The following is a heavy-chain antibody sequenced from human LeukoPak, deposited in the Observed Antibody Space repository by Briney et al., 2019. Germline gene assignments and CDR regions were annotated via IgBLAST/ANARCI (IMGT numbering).Heavy chain of an antibody. J-gene: IGHJ6*03. D-gene: IGHD2-2*01. Sequence: GGSLRLSCAASGFTFSNYAMSWVRQPPGKGLEWVSVIPGSGGSTYYADSGKGRFTISRDNSKNTLYLQVHSLRAEDTAVYYCAKAPLGRDCSSTSCYSNGWYYHYYYMDVWGKGTTVTVS. CDR2: IPGSGGST. CDR1: GFTFSNYA. V-gene: IGHV3-23*01. CDR3: AKAPLGRDCSSTSCYSNGWYYHYYYMDV.